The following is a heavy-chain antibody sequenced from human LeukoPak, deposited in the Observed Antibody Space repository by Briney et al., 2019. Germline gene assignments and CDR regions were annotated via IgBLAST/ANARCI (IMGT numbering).Heavy chain of an antibody. J-gene: IGHJ4*02. CDR1: GFTFSSYA. CDR2: ISGSGGST. D-gene: IGHD6-13*01. CDR3: AKVMDSYSSSWYQNPYYFDY. V-gene: IGHV3-23*01. Sequence: GGSLRLSCAASGFTFSSYAMSWVRQAPGKGLEWVSAISGSGGSTYYADSVKGRFTISRDNSKNTLYLQMNSLRAEDTAVYYCAKVMDSYSSSWYQNPYYFDYWAREPWSPSPQ.